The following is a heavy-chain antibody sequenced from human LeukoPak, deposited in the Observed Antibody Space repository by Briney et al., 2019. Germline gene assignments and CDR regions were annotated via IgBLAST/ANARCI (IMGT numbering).Heavy chain of an antibody. CDR2: IYTSGST. D-gene: IGHD6-13*01. CDR1: GGSISSGSYY. J-gene: IGHJ5*02. Sequence: PSQTLSLTCTVSGGSISSGSYYWSWIRQPAGKGLEWIGRIYTSGSTNYNPSLKSRVTISVDTSKNQFSLKLSSVTAADTAVYYCAREYSSSWPDRYNWFDPWGQGTLVTVSS. CDR3: AREYSSSWPDRYNWFDP. V-gene: IGHV4-61*02.